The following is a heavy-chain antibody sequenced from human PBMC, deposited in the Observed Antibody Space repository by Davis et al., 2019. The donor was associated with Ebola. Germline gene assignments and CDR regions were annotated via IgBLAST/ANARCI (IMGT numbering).Heavy chain of an antibody. J-gene: IGHJ5*02. CDR3: AKDSGWQMSP. CDR1: GFIFTNYA. V-gene: IGHV3-7*01. Sequence: GESLKISCAASGFIFTNYAMNWVRQAPGKGLEWVGKIKEDGSEKFYLESVKGRFTISRDNARNSVYLQMNNLRGEDTAVYYCAKDSGWQMSPWGQGTLVTVSS. D-gene: IGHD6-19*01. CDR2: IKEDGSEK.